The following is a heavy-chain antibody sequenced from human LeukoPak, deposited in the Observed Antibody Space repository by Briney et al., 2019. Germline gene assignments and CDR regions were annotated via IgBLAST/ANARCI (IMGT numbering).Heavy chain of an antibody. V-gene: IGHV3-48*02. CDR1: GFTFNNYN. CDR3: AREAVGFQGDY. D-gene: IGHD6-13*01. CDR2: ISSSSTTI. J-gene: IGHJ4*02. Sequence: GGSLRLSCAASGFTFNNYNMNWVRQAPGKGLEWISYISSSSTTIYYADSVKGRFTISRDNAKNSLYLQMNGLRDEDSAVYYCAREAVGFQGDYWGQGTLVTVSS.